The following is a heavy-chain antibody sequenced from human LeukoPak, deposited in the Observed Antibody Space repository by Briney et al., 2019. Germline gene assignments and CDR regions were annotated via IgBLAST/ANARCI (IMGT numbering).Heavy chain of an antibody. J-gene: IGHJ6*02. CDR1: GYTFSGNY. CDR2: INPNSGDT. V-gene: IGHV1-2*02. Sequence: ASVKVSCKTSGYTFSGNYIYWVRQAPGQGLEWMGWINPNSGDTNYAQKFQGRVTMTRDTSISTAYMDLSSLISADTAVYYCARGGSSSGSYYYGVDAWGQGTTVTVPS. CDR3: ARGGSSSGSYYYGVDA. D-gene: IGHD3-10*01.